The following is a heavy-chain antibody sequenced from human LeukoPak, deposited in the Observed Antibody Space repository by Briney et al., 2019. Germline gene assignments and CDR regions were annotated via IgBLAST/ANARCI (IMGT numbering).Heavy chain of an antibody. V-gene: IGHV4-34*01. CDR1: GGSFSGYY. D-gene: IGHD3-3*01. J-gene: IGHJ6*03. CDR2: INHSGST. Sequence: SETLSLTCAVYGGSFSGYYWSWIRQPPGKGLEWIGEINHSGSTNYNPSLKSRVTISVDTSKNQCSLKLSSVTAADTAVYYCARWYYDFWSGYYRLGYYYMDVWGKGTTVTVSS. CDR3: ARWYYDFWSGYYRLGYYYMDV.